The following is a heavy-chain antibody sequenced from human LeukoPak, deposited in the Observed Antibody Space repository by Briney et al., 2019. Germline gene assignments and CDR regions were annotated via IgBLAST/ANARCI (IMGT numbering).Heavy chain of an antibody. CDR3: ARESYDFWSGTNAFDI. J-gene: IGHJ3*02. D-gene: IGHD3-3*01. V-gene: IGHV4-31*03. CDR2: IYYSGST. CDR1: GGSISSGGYY. Sequence: SETLSLTCTVSGGSISSGGYYWSWIRQHPGKGLEWIGYIYYSGSTYYNPSLKSRVTISVDTSKNQFSLKLSSVTAADTAVYYCARESYDFWSGTNAFDIWGQGTMVTVSS.